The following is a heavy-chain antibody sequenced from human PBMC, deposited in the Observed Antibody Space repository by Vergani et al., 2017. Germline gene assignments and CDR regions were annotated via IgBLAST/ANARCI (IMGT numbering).Heavy chain of an antibody. Sequence: EVQLVESGGGLVKPGWSLRLSCAASGFTFSSYNMNWVRQAPGKGLEWISSISSTSSYIYYADSVKGRFTISRDNAKNSLYLQMNSLRAEDTAAYYCARPPYSGSTWFDPWGQGTLVTVSS. D-gene: IGHD6-13*01. CDR1: GFTFSSYN. CDR3: ARPPYSGSTWFDP. J-gene: IGHJ5*02. CDR2: ISSTSSYI. V-gene: IGHV3-21*01.